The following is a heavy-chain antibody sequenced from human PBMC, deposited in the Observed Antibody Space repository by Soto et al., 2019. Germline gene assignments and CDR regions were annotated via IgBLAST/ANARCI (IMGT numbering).Heavy chain of an antibody. Sequence: PGKGLEWVSAISGSGGSTYYADSVKGRFTLSRDNSKNTLYLQMNSMRAEDTAVFFFQAEDGIRDVRSVSAFLLNRSSDL. J-gene: IGHJ2*01. CDR3: QAEDGIRDVRSVSAFLLNRSSDL. V-gene: IGHV3-23*01. CDR2: ISGSGGST. D-gene: IGHD3-10*02.